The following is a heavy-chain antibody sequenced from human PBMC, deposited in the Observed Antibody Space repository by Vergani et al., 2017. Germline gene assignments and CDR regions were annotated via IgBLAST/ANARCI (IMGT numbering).Heavy chain of an antibody. V-gene: IGHV4-38-2*02. J-gene: IGHJ4*02. Sequence: QVQLQESGPGLVKPSETLSLTCTVSGYSISSGYYWGWIRQPPGKGLEWIGSIYHSGSTYYNPSLKSRVTISVDTSKNQFSLKLSSVTAADTALYYCARVGGGYSYGQYYFDYWGQGTLVTVSS. D-gene: IGHD5-18*01. CDR3: ARVGGGYSYGQYYFDY. CDR1: GYSISSGYY. CDR2: IYHSGST.